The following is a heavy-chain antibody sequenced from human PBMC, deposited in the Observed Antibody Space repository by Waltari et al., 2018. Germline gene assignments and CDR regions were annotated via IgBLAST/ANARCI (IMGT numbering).Heavy chain of an antibody. J-gene: IGHJ6*03. CDR1: GGSMTSHY. CDR2: VFHSGST. D-gene: IGHD5-18*01. CDR3: ARDILHSFYYYMDV. Sequence: QVQLQESGPGLVKPSETLSLTCTVSGGSMTSHYWSWIRQSPGKGLEWVGYVFHSGSTNYNHSLKSRVTMSLDTSKSQFSLRLTSVTPADTAVYYCARDILHSFYYYMDVWGKGTMVTVSS. V-gene: IGHV4-59*11.